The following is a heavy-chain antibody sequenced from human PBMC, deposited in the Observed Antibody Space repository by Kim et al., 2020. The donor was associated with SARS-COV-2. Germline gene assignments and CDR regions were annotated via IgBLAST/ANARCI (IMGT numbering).Heavy chain of an antibody. J-gene: IGHJ4*02. CDR3: AKDARPRRVKMATSPFDY. CDR2: ISWDSGSI. V-gene: IGHV3-9*01. Sequence: GGSLRLSCAASGFTFDDYAMHWVRQAPGKGLEWVSGISWDSGSIGYADSVKGRFTISRDNAKNSLYLQMNSLRAEDTALYYCAKDARPRRVKMATSPFDYWGQGTLVTVSS. D-gene: IGHD5-12*01. CDR1: GFTFDDYA.